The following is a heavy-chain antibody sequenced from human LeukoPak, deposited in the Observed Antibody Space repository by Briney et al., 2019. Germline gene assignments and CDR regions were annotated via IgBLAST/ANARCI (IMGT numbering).Heavy chain of an antibody. D-gene: IGHD2-2*01. CDR2: ISGSGGST. Sequence: GGSLRLSCAASRFTFSSYAMSWVRQAPGKGLEWVSAISGSGGSTYYADSVKGRFTISRDNSKNTLYPQMNSLRAEDTAVYYCAKAGSTSGFYYYYYMDVWGKGTTVTVSS. CDR1: RFTFSSYA. J-gene: IGHJ6*03. V-gene: IGHV3-23*01. CDR3: AKAGSTSGFYYYYYMDV.